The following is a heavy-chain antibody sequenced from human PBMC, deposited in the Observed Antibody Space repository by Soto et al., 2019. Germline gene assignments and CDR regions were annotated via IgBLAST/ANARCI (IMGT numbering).Heavy chain of an antibody. CDR1: GLPFRSYA. V-gene: IGHV3-30-3*01. D-gene: IGHD6-19*01. J-gene: IGHJ4*02. Sequence: HPGGSWRSPWQPPGLPFRSYALDWFPRPPGKGLEWVVGISYDGSIKYYPDYVRGRFTISRDRDKNTLDLQMNSLDAEDTAVYYCARDAVAVADLFTSDVGSWGEGTRVTLSS. CDR3: ARDAVAVADLFTSDVGS. CDR2: ISYDGSIK.